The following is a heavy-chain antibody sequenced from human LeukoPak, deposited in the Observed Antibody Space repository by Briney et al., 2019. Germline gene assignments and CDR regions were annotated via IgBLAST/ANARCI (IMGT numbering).Heavy chain of an antibody. V-gene: IGHV4-34*01. CDR2: INHSGST. CDR3: ARAARYYDSSGYGRYYFDY. J-gene: IGHJ4*02. Sequence: SETLSLTCAVYGGSFSGYYWSWIRQPPGKGLEWIGEINHSGSTNYNPSLKSRVTISVDTSKNQFSLKLSSVTAADTAVYYCARAARYYDSSGYGRYYFDYWGQGTLVTVSS. CDR1: GGSFSGYY. D-gene: IGHD3-22*01.